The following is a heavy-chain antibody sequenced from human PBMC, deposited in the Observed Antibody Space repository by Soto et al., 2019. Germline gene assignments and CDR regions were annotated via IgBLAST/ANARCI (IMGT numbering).Heavy chain of an antibody. CDR1: GFTFSNAW. CDR3: TTGYYDSSGYYGTLEHWYFDL. D-gene: IGHD3-22*01. J-gene: IGHJ2*01. V-gene: IGHV3-15*01. CDR2: IKSKTDGGTT. Sequence: VGSLRLSCAASGFTFSNAWMSWVRQAPGKGLEWVGRIKSKTDGGTTDYAAPVKGRFTISRDDSKNTLYLQMNSLKTEDTAVYYCTTGYYDSSGYYGTLEHWYFDLWGRGTLVTVSS.